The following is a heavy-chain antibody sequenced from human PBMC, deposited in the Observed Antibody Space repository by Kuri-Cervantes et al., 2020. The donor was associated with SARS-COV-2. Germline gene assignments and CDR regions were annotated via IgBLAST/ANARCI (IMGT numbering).Heavy chain of an antibody. J-gene: IGHJ4*02. CDR2: IYYRESA. CDR3: ARPDCYGYYFDY. V-gene: IGHV4-39*01. D-gene: IGHD3-16*01. Sequence: SETLSLTCTVSGGSISSGSFYWGWIRQPPGRGLEWIGNIYYRESAYYDPSLESRATISLDTSNNQFSLKLSSVTAADSAVYYCARPDCYGYYFDYWDQGTLVTVSS. CDR1: GGSISSGSFY.